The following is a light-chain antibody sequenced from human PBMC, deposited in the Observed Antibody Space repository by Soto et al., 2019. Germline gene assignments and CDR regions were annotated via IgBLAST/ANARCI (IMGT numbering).Light chain of an antibody. V-gene: IGKV2-28*01. CDR1: HSLLHSNGYNY. CDR2: LGS. Sequence: DIVMTQSPLSLPVTPGEPASISCRSSHSLLHSNGYNYLDWYLQKPGQSPQILIYLGSNRASGIPNRLVGSGSGTALNLTISRLQSEDFAVYYCQKNNNWPRTFGQGTKVDIK. CDR3: QKNNNWPRT. J-gene: IGKJ1*01.